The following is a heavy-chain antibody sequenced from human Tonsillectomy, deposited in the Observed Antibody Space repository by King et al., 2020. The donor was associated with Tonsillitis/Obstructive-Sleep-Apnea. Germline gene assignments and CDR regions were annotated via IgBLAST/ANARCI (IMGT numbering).Heavy chain of an antibody. CDR3: AGGGVTMVRGVIEPFDY. D-gene: IGHD3-10*01. CDR1: GYTFTGYY. CDR2: INPNSGGT. Sequence: QLVQSGAEVKKPGASVKVSCKASGYTFTGYYMHWVRQAPGQGLEWMGWINPNSGGTNYAQKFQGWVTMTRDTSISTAYMELSRLRSDDTAVYYCAGGGVTMVRGVIEPFDYWGQGTLVTVSS. J-gene: IGHJ4*02. V-gene: IGHV1-2*04.